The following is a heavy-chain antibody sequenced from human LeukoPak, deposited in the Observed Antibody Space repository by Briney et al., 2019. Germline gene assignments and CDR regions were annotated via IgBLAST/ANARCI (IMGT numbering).Heavy chain of an antibody. CDR3: AKAGITIFGVVTDGDYFDY. J-gene: IGHJ4*02. Sequence: GGSLRLSCAASGFTFSSYAMSWVRQAPGQGLEWVSGISGSGGSTYYADSVKGRFTISRDNSKNTLYLQMNSLRAEDTAVYYCAKAGITIFGVVTDGDYFDYWGQGTLVTVSS. V-gene: IGHV3-23*01. CDR1: GFTFSSYA. CDR2: ISGSGGST. D-gene: IGHD3-3*01.